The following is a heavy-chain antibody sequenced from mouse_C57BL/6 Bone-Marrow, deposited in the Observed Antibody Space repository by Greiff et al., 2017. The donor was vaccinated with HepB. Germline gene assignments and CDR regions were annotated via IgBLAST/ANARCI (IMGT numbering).Heavy chain of an antibody. Sequence: VKLQESGPELVKPGASVKISCKASGYAFSSSWMNWVKQRPGKGLEWIGRIYPGDGDTNYNGKFKGKATLTADKSSSTAYMQLSSLTSEDSAVYFCARVYYDYDEAYWGQGTLVTVSA. V-gene: IGHV1-82*01. D-gene: IGHD2-4*01. CDR2: IYPGDGDT. J-gene: IGHJ3*01. CDR1: GYAFSSSW. CDR3: ARVYYDYDEAY.